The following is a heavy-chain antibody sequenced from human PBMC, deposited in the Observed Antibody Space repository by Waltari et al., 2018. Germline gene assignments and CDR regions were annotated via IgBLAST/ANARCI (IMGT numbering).Heavy chain of an antibody. CDR1: GFTLTRYD. Sequence: QLVESGGGLVQPGGSLTLSCVASGFTLTRYDMNWIRQAPGKGLEWVSFSGGSTGTRNHADSVKGRFTIYRDNAKNSVHLQMNSLSSEDTAVYYCARDAPREGKFDLWGQGALVTVSS. V-gene: IGHV3-48*03. J-gene: IGHJ4*02. CDR3: ARDAPREGKFDL. CDR2: SGGSTGTR.